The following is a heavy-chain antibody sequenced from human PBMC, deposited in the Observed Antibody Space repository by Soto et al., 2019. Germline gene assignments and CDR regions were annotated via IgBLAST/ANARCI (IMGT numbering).Heavy chain of an antibody. Sequence: ASVKVSCKASGYTFTSYAMHWVRQAPGQRLEWMGWINAGNGNTKYSQKFQGRVTITRDTSASTAYMELSSLRSEDTAVYYCARPVLDYYDSSGYSDWFDPWGQGTLVTVYS. CDR1: GYTFTSYA. CDR2: INAGNGNT. CDR3: ARPVLDYYDSSGYSDWFDP. V-gene: IGHV1-3*01. D-gene: IGHD3-22*01. J-gene: IGHJ5*02.